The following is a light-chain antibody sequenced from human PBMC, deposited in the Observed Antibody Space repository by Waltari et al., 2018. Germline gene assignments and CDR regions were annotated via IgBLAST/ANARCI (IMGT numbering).Light chain of an antibody. Sequence: QSALTQPASVSGSPGQSITISCTGTSSYVGSYNFFSWYQQHPGNAPKLMIYEATNRPSGVSDRFSGSKSGNTASLTISGLQAEDEADYYCCSYAGSNTWVFGGGTKVTVL. CDR2: EAT. CDR3: CSYAGSNTWV. CDR1: SSYVGSYNF. V-gene: IGLV2-23*01. J-gene: IGLJ3*02.